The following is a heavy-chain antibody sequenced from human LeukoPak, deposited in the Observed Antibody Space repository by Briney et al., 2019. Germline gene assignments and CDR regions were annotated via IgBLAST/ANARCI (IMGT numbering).Heavy chain of an antibody. Sequence: GLVWISRINSDGRSTSYADSVKGRVTISRDNAKNTLYLQMNSPRAEDTAVYYCVATYLYAMDVWGKGTTVTVSS. CDR3: VATYLYAMDV. J-gene: IGHJ6*04. D-gene: IGHD2-2*02. V-gene: IGHV3-74*01. CDR2: INSDGRST.